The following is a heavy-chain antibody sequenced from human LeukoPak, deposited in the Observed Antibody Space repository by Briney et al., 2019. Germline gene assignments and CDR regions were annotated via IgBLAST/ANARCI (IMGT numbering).Heavy chain of an antibody. V-gene: IGHV4-59*12. D-gene: IGHD3-22*01. CDR1: GGSISSYY. CDR2: IYYSGST. Sequence: SETLSLTCTVSGGSISSYYWSWIRQPPGKGLEWIGYIYYSGSTNYNPSLKSRVTISVDTSKNQFSLQLNSVTPEDTAVYYCARARRALTMIVVVPGVGNAFDIWGQGTMVTVSS. CDR3: ARARRALTMIVVVPGVGNAFDI. J-gene: IGHJ3*02.